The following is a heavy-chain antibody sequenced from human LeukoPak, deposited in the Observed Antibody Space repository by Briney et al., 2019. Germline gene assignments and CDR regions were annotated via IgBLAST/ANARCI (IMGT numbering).Heavy chain of an antibody. V-gene: IGHV3-73*01. CDR3: TRLSNTADWSY. J-gene: IGHJ4*02. CDR2: IRSKANSYAT. CDR1: GFTFSGSA. D-gene: IGHD1-1*01. Sequence: GGSLRLSCAASGFTFSGSAMQWVRQASGKGLEWVGRIRSKANSYATAYAASVKGRFTISRDDSKNTEYLQMNSLKTEDTAVYYCTRLSNTADWSYWGQGTLVTVSS.